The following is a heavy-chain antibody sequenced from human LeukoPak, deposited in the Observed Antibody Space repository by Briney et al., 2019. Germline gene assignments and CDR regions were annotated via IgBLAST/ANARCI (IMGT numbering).Heavy chain of an antibody. CDR1: GFMFSSYW. Sequence: PGGSLRLSCAASGFMFSSYWIHWVRQAPGKGLVWVSRINSDGSSTNYADSVKGRFTISSDNAKKTVYLQMNSLRAEDTAVYYCTREYFGKFDPWGQGTLATVSS. CDR3: TREYFGKFDP. CDR2: INSDGSST. D-gene: IGHD3-10*01. V-gene: IGHV3-74*01. J-gene: IGHJ5*02.